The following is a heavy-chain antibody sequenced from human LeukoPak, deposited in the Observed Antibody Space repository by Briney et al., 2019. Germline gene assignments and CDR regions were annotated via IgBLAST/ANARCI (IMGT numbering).Heavy chain of an antibody. CDR3: ARGSGWYLP. V-gene: IGHV4-59*01. Sequence: SETLSLTCTVSGGSISSYSWSWIRQPPGKGLEWIGYIYYSGSTNYDPSLRSRVTISVDTSKNQFSLKLSSVTAADTAVYYCARGSGWYLPWGQGTLVTVSS. CDR1: GGSISSYS. CDR2: IYYSGST. J-gene: IGHJ5*02. D-gene: IGHD6-19*01.